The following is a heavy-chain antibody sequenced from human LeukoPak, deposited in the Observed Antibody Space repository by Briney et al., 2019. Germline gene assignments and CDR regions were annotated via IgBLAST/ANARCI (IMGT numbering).Heavy chain of an antibody. V-gene: IGHV4-59*11. CDR2: IYYSGSI. J-gene: IGHJ4*02. CDR1: NGSISGRY. CDR3: ARDSPPA. D-gene: IGHD2-2*01. Sequence: SETLSLTCTVSNGSISGRYWSWIRQPPGKGLEWIGYIYYSGSINYNPSLNSRVTISIDTSKNQFSLKLTSVTAADTAVYYCARDSPPAWGQGTLVTVSS.